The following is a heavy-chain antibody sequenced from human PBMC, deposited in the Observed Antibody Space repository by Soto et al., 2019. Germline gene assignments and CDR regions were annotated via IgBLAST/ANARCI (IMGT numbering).Heavy chain of an antibody. CDR3: ARAAAVDYYYYYGMDV. V-gene: IGHV1-69*01. D-gene: IGHD2-15*01. Sequence: QVQLVQSGAEVKKPGSSVKVSCKASGGTFSSYAISWVRQAPGQGLEWMGGIIPIFGTANYAQKFQGRVTITADESTSTAYMELSSLISEDTAVYYCARAAAVDYYYYYGMDVWGQGTTVTVSS. J-gene: IGHJ6*02. CDR2: IIPIFGTA. CDR1: GGTFSSYA.